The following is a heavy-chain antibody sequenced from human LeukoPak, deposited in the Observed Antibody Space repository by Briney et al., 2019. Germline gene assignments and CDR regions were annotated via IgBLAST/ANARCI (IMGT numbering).Heavy chain of an antibody. D-gene: IGHD6-19*01. CDR2: IDPSDSYT. Sequence: GESLKISCKGSGYSFTSYWISWVRQMPGKGLEWMGRIDPSDSYTNYSPSFQGHVTISADKSISTAYQQWSSLKASDTAMYYCARSGSEWLVRRYFDLWGRGTLVTVSS. CDR3: ARSGSEWLVRRYFDL. V-gene: IGHV5-10-1*01. CDR1: GYSFTSYW. J-gene: IGHJ2*01.